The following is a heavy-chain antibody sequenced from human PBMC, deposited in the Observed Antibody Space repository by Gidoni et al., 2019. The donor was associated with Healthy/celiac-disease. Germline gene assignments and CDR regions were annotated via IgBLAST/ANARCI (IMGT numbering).Heavy chain of an antibody. J-gene: IGHJ5*02. CDR2: ISSSSSYT. CDR1: GFTFSGYY. CDR3: ARVRADWFDP. Sequence: QVQLVESGGGLVKPGGSLRLACAASGFTFSGYYMSWIRQAPGTGLEWVSYISSSSSYTNCADSVKGLFTISRDNAKNSLYLQMNSLRAEDTAVYYCARVRADWFDPWGQGTLVTVSS. V-gene: IGHV3-11*05.